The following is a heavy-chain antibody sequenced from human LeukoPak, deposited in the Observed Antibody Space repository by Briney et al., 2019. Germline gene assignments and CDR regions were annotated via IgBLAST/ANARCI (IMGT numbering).Heavy chain of an antibody. J-gene: IGHJ4*02. Sequence: GGSLRLTCAASGFTFSNYNMNWVRQTPGKGLECVSYISGSGSGIYYAESVMGRFTLSRDNAKNSLYLQMNSLRAEDTGVYYCARDPVLFDNTGYYFDSWGQGTLVTVSS. V-gene: IGHV3-48*01. CDR1: GFTFSNYN. D-gene: IGHD3-22*01. CDR3: ARDPVLFDNTGYYFDS. CDR2: ISGSGSGI.